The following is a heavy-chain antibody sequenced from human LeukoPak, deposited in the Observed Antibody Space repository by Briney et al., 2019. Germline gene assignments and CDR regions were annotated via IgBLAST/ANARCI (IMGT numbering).Heavy chain of an antibody. J-gene: IGHJ4*02. CDR3: ARYYYGSGSGGDYFDY. V-gene: IGHV3-11*06. D-gene: IGHD3-10*01. CDR2: ISSSKTYT. CDR1: GFTFSDYY. Sequence: GGSLRLSCAASGFTFSDYYMSWIRQAPGEGLEWVSYISSSKTYTDYADSVKGRFSIFRDNAKNSLYLQMNSLSADDTAVYYCARYYYGSGSGGDYFDYWGQGTLVTVSS.